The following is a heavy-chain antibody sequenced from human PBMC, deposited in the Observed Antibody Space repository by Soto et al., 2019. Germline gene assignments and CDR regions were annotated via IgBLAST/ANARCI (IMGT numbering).Heavy chain of an antibody. CDR1: GGSFSGYY. V-gene: IGHV4-34*02. J-gene: IGHJ3*02. Sequence: QLHLQQRGAGLLKPSETLSLICDVYGGSFSGYYWGWIRQPPGKGLEWIVEINHSGSPNYNPSLQSRISVSVDTSKTHFSLNLGSVTAADTAVYYCGTFPPEGRTATSRGDDAVDIWGQGTLVTVSS. CDR3: GTFPPEGRTATSRGDDAVDI. D-gene: IGHD4-17*01. CDR2: INHSGSP.